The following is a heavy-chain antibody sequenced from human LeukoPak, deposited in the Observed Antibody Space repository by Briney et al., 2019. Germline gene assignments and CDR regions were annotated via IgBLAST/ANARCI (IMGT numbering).Heavy chain of an antibody. CDR1: GGTFSSYA. CDR2: IIPIFGTA. V-gene: IGHV1-69*13. Sequence: SVKVSCKASGGTFSSYAISWVRQAPGQGLEWMGGIIPIFGTANYAQKFQGRVTITADESTSTAYMELSSLRSEDTAVYYCARLYYDSSGYPGAADYWGQGTLVTVSS. J-gene: IGHJ4*02. CDR3: ARLYYDSSGYPGAADY. D-gene: IGHD3-22*01.